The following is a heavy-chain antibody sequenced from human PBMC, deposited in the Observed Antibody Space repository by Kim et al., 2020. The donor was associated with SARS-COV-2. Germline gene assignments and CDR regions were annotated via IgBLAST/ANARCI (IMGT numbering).Heavy chain of an antibody. CDR2: INHSGST. D-gene: IGHD5-18*01. V-gene: IGHV4-34*01. CDR3: ARYSDVDTASYFDY. J-gene: IGHJ4*02. Sequence: SETLSLTCAVYGGSFSGYYWSWIRQPPGKGLEWIGEINHSGSTNYNPSLKSRVTISVDTSKNQFSLKLSSVTAADTAVYYCARYSDVDTASYFDYWGQGTLVTVSS. CDR1: GGSFSGYY.